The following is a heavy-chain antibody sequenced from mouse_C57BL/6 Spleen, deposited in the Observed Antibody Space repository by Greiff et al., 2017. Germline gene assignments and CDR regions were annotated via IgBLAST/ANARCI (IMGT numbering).Heavy chain of an antibody. CDR2: IYPGDGDT. V-gene: IGHV1-80*01. CDR3: ARTGNWYFDV. Sequence: VQLQESGAELVKPGASVKISCKASGYAFSSYWMNWVKQRPGKGLEWIGRIYPGDGDTNYNGKFKGKATLTADKSSSTAYMQLSSLTSEDSAVYFGARTGNWYFDVWGTGTTVTVSS. J-gene: IGHJ1*03. D-gene: IGHD4-1*01. CDR1: GYAFSSYW.